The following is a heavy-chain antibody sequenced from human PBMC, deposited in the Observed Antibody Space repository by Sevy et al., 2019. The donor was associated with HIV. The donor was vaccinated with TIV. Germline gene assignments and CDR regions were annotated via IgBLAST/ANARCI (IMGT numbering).Heavy chain of an antibody. CDR1: GYTFPHYA. J-gene: IGHJ4*02. V-gene: IGHV1-3*01. D-gene: IGHD4-17*01. CDR3: ARALGTSVTKLEY. CDR2: INAANGNT. Sequence: ASVKVSCKASGYTFPHYAIHWVRQAPGQRLEWMGWINAANGNTQYSQKFQGRLTITRDTSACTAYMELSSHITADSAIYYCARALGTSVTKLEYWGQGTLVTVSS.